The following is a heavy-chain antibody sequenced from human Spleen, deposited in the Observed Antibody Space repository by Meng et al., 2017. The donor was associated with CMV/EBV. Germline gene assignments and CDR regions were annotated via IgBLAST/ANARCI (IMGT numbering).Heavy chain of an antibody. Sequence: SETLSLTCIVSGGSISSNTYYWGWIRQPPGKGLEWIGSMYSSGRSFYNPALKSRVTISVDTSENQLSLKLSSVTAADTAVYYCARVLGGSSGWYIAFDIWGQGTVVTVSS. CDR3: ARVLGGSSGWYIAFDI. D-gene: IGHD6-19*01. CDR2: MYSSGRS. CDR1: GGSISSNTYY. V-gene: IGHV4-39*07. J-gene: IGHJ3*02.